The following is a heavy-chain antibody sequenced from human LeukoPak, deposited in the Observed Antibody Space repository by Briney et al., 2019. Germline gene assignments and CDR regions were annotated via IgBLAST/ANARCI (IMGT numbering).Heavy chain of an antibody. CDR3: ARDRGDDTVSYFDS. CDR2: IYSGGST. J-gene: IGHJ4*02. V-gene: IGHV3-53*01. Sequence: GGSLRLSCAASGFTVSSNYMSWVRQAPGKGLEWVSVIYSGGSTYYADSVKGRFTISRDNSKNTLYLQMNSLRAEDTAVYYCARDRGDDTVSYFDSWGQGTLVTVSS. D-gene: IGHD3-22*01. CDR1: GFTVSSNY.